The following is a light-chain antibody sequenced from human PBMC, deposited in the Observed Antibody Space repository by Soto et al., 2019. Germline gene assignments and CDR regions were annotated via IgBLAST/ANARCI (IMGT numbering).Light chain of an antibody. J-gene: IGKJ5*01. V-gene: IGKV1-27*01. CDR1: QSVTNY. CDR2: AAS. Sequence: ERATLTCTASQSVTNYIAWYQQKQGKVPKLLIYAASTLKSGVTSRFSGSGSGTDFTLTISSMQPEDVATYYCQRYNSAPSITFGQGTRLEIK. CDR3: QRYNSAPSIT.